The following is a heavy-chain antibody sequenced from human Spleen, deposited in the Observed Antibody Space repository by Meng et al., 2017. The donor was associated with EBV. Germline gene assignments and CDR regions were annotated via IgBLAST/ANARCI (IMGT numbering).Heavy chain of an antibody. V-gene: IGHV4-34*01. CDR3: AKGRTVARSPWFDP. CDR1: DTSFSGYF. J-gene: IGHJ5*02. CDR2: INHSGST. Sequence: VQVQQWGAGLLKPSDTLSLTCAVYDTSFSGYFWSWIRQSPGKRLEWIGEINHSGSTSYNPSLKSRVAISVDTSKNQFSLKLRSVTAADTAVYYCAKGRTVARSPWFDPWGQGALVTVSS. D-gene: IGHD6-6*01.